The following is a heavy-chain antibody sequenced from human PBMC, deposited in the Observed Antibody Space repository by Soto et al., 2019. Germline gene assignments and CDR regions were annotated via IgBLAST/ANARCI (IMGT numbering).Heavy chain of an antibody. CDR3: ARDLGYNGYEGYYGMDV. J-gene: IGHJ6*02. V-gene: IGHV4-30-4*01. Sequence: QVQLQESGPGVVKPSQTLSLTCTVSGGSISSGDCYWSWIRQSPGKGLECIGYIYYSGVTYYNPSLKIRVTISIDMSNNHFSLKLSSVTSADTAVYYCARDLGYNGYEGYYGMDVWGPGTTVTVSS. CDR1: GGSISSGDCY. D-gene: IGHD5-12*01. CDR2: IYYSGVT.